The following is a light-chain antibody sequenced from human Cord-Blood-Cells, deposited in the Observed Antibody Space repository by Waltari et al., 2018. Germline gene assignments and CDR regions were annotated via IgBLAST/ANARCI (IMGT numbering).Light chain of an antibody. Sequence: DIQITQAPSSLSASVGDRVTITCRANQSISSYLNWYQQKPGKAPKLLIHAASSLQSGVPSRFSGSGARTDFTLTISSLQPEYFATYYCQQSYSTLFTFGHGTKVDIK. CDR2: AAS. V-gene: IGKV1-39*01. J-gene: IGKJ3*01. CDR1: QSISSY. CDR3: QQSYSTLFT.